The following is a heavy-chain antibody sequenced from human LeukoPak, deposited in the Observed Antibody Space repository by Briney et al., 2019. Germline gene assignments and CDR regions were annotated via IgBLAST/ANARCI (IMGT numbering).Heavy chain of an antibody. V-gene: IGHV1-69*13. CDR3: FDSSGYYNWFDP. J-gene: IGHJ5*02. CDR1: GGTFSSYA. Sequence: ASVKVSCKASGGTFSSYANSWVRQAPGQGLEWMGGIIPIFGTANYAQKFQGRVTITADESTSTAYMELSSLRSEDTAVYYCFDSSGYYNWFDPWGQGTLVTVSS. CDR2: IIPIFGTA. D-gene: IGHD3-22*01.